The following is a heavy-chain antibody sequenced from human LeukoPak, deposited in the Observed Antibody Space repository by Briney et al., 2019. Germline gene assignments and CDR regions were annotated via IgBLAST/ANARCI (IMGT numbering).Heavy chain of an antibody. D-gene: IGHD6-13*01. Sequence: GGSLRLSCAASGFTFSSYGMHWVRQAPGKGLEWVAVISYDGSNKYYADSVKGRFTISRDNSKNTLYLQMNSLRAEDTAVYYCAKDRIAAPAYFQHWGQGTLVTVSS. V-gene: IGHV3-30*18. CDR3: AKDRIAAPAYFQH. J-gene: IGHJ1*01. CDR1: GFTFSSYG. CDR2: ISYDGSNK.